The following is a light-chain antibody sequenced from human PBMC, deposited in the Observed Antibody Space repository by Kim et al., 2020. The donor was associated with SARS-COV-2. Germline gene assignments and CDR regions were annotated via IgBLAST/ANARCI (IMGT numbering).Light chain of an antibody. J-gene: IGLJ3*02. CDR2: RNN. V-gene: IGLV1-47*01. CDR1: SSNIGSNY. CDR3: AAWDDSLSGPV. Sequence: QSVLTQPPSASGTPGQRVTISCSGSSSNIGSNYVYWYPQLPGTAPKLLIYRNNQRPSGVPDRFSCSKSGTSASLAISGLRSEDEADYYCAAWDDSLSGPVFGGGTQLTVL.